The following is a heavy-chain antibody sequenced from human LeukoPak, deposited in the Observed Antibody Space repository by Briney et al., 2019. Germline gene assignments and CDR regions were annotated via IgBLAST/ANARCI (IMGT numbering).Heavy chain of an antibody. CDR2: MNPNSGNT. V-gene: IGHV1-8*01. J-gene: IGHJ4*02. Sequence: GASVKVSCKASGYTFSRYDINWVRQATGQGLEWMGWMNPNSGNTGYAQKFQGRVTMTRNTSISTAYMELSSLRSEDTAVYYCARGAPGSYCSGGSCPYFDYWGQGTLISVSS. CDR3: ARGAPGSYCSGGSCPYFDY. CDR1: GYTFSRYD. D-gene: IGHD2-15*01.